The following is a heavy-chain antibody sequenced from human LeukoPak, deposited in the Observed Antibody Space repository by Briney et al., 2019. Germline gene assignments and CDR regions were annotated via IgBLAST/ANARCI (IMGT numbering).Heavy chain of an antibody. V-gene: IGHV1-18*01. Sequence: ATVKVSCKASGYTFTSYGISRVRQAPGQGLEWMGWISAYNGNTNYAQKLQGRVTMTTDTSTSTAYMELRSLRSDDTAVYYCARDRRYYDSSGWAFDIWGQGTMVTVSS. CDR1: GYTFTSYG. CDR3: ARDRRYYDSSGWAFDI. J-gene: IGHJ3*02. D-gene: IGHD3-22*01. CDR2: ISAYNGNT.